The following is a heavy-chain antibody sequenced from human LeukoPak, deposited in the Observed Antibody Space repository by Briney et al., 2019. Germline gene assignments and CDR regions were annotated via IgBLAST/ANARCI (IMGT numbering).Heavy chain of an antibody. D-gene: IGHD5-24*01. CDR1: GFTFSNYA. CDR2: IFGSGATT. Sequence: GVSLRLSCAVSGFTFSNYAMSWVRQAPGKGLQWVALIFGSGATTFYADSVRGRFTISRDNSKKTLYLQMNSLRADDTAIYYCAKGRGDVYIYPLLFDYWGQGALITVSS. J-gene: IGHJ4*02. V-gene: IGHV3-23*01. CDR3: AKGRGDVYIYPLLFDY.